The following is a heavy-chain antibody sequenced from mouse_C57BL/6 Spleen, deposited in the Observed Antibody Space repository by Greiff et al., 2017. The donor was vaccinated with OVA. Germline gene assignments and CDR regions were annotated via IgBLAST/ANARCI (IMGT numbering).Heavy chain of an antibody. Sequence: EVKLVESGGGLVKPGGSPKLSCAASGFTFSDYGMHWVRQAPEKWLEWVAYISSGSSTIYSADTVKGRFTISRDNDKNTLFRQMTSLRSEDTAMYYCAKNPYYYCSSRDYFDYWGQGTTLTVSS. D-gene: IGHD1-1*01. CDR2: ISSGSSTI. CDR3: AKNPYYYCSSRDYFDY. J-gene: IGHJ2*01. V-gene: IGHV5-17*01. CDR1: GFTFSDYG.